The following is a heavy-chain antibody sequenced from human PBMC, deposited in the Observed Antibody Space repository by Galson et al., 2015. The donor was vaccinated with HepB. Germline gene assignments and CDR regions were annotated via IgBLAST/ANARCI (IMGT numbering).Heavy chain of an antibody. CDR1: GFTFSSYA. CDR2: ISYDGSNK. D-gene: IGHD3-10*01. CDR3: ARDVGGGAKWFGELLYPYYYGMDV. J-gene: IGHJ6*02. V-gene: IGHV3-30*04. Sequence: SLRLSCAASGFTFSSYAMHWVRQAPGKGLEWVAVISYDGSNKYYADSVKGRFTISRDNSKNTLYLQMNSLRAEDTAVYYCARDVGGGAKWFGELLYPYYYGMDVWGQGTTVTVSS.